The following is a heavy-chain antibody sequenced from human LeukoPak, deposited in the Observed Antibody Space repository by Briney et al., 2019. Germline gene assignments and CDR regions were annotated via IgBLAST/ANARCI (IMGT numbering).Heavy chain of an antibody. CDR2: IYYSGST. CDR3: ARERREYYGSGSYYNQSPYYFDY. V-gene: IGHV4-34*01. CDR1: GGSFSGYY. Sequence: PSETLSLTCAVYGGSFSGYYWGWIRQPPGKGLEWIGSIYYSGSTYYNPSLKSRVTISVDTSKNQFSLKLSSVTAADTAVYYCARERREYYGSGSYYNQSPYYFDYWGQGTLVTVSS. J-gene: IGHJ4*02. D-gene: IGHD3-10*01.